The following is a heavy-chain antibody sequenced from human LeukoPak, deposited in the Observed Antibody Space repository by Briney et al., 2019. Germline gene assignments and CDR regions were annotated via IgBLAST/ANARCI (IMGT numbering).Heavy chain of an antibody. D-gene: IGHD2-2*01. CDR2: ISAYNGNT. CDR3: ARVSPPPIKDIVVVPAAQGWFDP. Sequence: GASVKVSCKASGYTFTSYGISWVRQAPGQGLEWMGWISAYNGNTNYAQKLQGRVTMTTDTSTSTAYMELRSLRSDDTAVYYCARVSPPPIKDIVVVPAAQGWFDPWGQGTLVTVSS. J-gene: IGHJ5*02. CDR1: GYTFTSYG. V-gene: IGHV1-18*01.